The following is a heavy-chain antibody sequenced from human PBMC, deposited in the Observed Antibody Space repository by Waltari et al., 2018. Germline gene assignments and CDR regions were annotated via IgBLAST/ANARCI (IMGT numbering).Heavy chain of an antibody. J-gene: IGHJ6*03. CDR2: INAGNGNT. D-gene: IGHD2-15*01. V-gene: IGHV1-3*01. Sequence: QVQLVQSGAEVMKPGASVKVSCKASGYTFTSYAMHWVRQAPGQRLEWMGWINAGNGNTKYSQKFQGRVTITRDTSASTAYMELSSLRSEDTAVYYCARARAGRSGAVYYYYYMDVWGKGTTVTVSS. CDR1: GYTFTSYA. CDR3: ARARAGRSGAVYYYYYMDV.